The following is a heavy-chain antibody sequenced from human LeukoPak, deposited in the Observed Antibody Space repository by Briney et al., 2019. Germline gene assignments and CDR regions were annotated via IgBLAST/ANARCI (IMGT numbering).Heavy chain of an antibody. J-gene: IGHJ6*03. V-gene: IGHV4-59*11. D-gene: IGHD3/OR15-3a*01. CDR2: TSGSI. CDR3: ARVLAIFGLDTTVFYMDV. CDR1: GASIRSHY. Sequence: SETLSLTCAVSGASIRSHYWSWIRQPPGKGLEWIGYTSGSISDNPSLKSRVAVSVDPSQNQVSLSLTSVTAADTAVYYCARVLAIFGLDTTVFYMDVWGKGTTVTVSS.